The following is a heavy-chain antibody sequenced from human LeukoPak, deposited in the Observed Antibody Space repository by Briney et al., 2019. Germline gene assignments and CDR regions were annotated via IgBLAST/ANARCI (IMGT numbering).Heavy chain of an antibody. V-gene: IGHV1-2*02. Sequence: GASVKVSCTASGYTFTGYYMHWVRQAPGQGLEWMGWINPNSGGTNYAQKFQGRVTMTRDTSISTAYMELSRLRSDDTAVYYCARDDCSSTSCSRFFDYWGQGTLVTVSS. CDR3: ARDDCSSTSCSRFFDY. CDR2: INPNSGGT. D-gene: IGHD2-2*01. CDR1: GYTFTGYY. J-gene: IGHJ4*02.